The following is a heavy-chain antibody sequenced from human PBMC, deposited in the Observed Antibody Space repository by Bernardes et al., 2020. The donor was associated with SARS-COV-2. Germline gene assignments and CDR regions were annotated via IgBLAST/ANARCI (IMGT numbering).Heavy chain of an antibody. CDR3: AHARHRITIFGVVITTPWYFDY. D-gene: IGHD3-3*01. J-gene: IGHJ4*02. CDR1: GFSLSTSGVG. CDR2: IYWNDDK. Sequence: GPTLVTPTQTLTLTCTFSGFSLSTSGVGVGWIRQPPGKALEWLALIYWNDDKRYSPSLKSRLTITKDTSKNQVVLTMTNMDPVDTATYYCAHARHRITIFGVVITTPWYFDYWGQGTLVTVSS. V-gene: IGHV2-5*01.